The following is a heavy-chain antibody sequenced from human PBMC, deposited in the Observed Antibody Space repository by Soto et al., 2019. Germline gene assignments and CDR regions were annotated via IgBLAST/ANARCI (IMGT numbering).Heavy chain of an antibody. J-gene: IGHJ6*02. CDR2: ISSGSGTI. V-gene: IGHV3-48*02. CDR3: ASDTIANWNFYCCGMDV. Sequence: EVQLVESGGGLVQPGGSLRLSCAASAFTLSQYSMNWVRQAPGKGLEWISYISSGSGTIYYADSVKGRFTISRDNAKNSLHLQMNSLRDEDSAVYYSASDTIANWNFYCCGMDVWGQGTTVTVSS. CDR1: AFTLSQYS. D-gene: IGHD1-20*01.